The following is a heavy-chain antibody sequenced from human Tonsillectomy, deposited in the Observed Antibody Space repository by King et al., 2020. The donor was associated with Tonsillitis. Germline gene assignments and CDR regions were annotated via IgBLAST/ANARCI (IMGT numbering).Heavy chain of an antibody. Sequence: VQLVESGGGLVQPGGSLRLSCAASRFTFSKYAMSWVRQAPGKGLEWVSAITDSGRTTHYADSVKGRFTTSRDNSKNPLYLQMNSLRAEATVLYYCAKDGTFYGSSDFETWGQGALVTVYS. V-gene: IGHV3-23*04. CDR3: AKDGTFYGSSDFET. D-gene: IGHD3-10*01. J-gene: IGHJ3*02. CDR1: RFTFSKYA. CDR2: ITDSGRTT.